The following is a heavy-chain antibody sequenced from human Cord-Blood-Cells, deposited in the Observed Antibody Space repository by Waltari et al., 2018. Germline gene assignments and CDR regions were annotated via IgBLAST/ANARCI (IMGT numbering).Heavy chain of an antibody. J-gene: IGHJ4*02. D-gene: IGHD3-9*01. V-gene: IGHV4-34*01. CDR3: ARRDYDILTGYDY. CDR2: INHSGST. Sequence: QVQLQQWGAGLLKPSETLSLICAVSGCSFSGYYLSLIRQPPGKGLEWFGEINHSGSTNYNPSLKRRVTISVDTSKNQFSLKLSSVTAADTAVYYCARRDYDILTGYDYWGQGTLVTVSS. CDR1: GCSFSGYY.